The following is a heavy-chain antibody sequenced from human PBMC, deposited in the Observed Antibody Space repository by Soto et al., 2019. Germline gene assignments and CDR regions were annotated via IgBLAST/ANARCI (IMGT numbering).Heavy chain of an antibody. V-gene: IGHV4-34*01. D-gene: IGHD5-12*01. Sequence: SETLSLTCAVYGGSFSGYYWSWIRQPPGKGLEWIGEINHSGSTNYNPSLKSRVTISVDTSKNQFSLKLSSVTAADTAVYYCARRRSGYVSHLDYWGQGTLVTAPQ. J-gene: IGHJ4*02. CDR3: ARRRSGYVSHLDY. CDR1: GGSFSGYY. CDR2: INHSGST.